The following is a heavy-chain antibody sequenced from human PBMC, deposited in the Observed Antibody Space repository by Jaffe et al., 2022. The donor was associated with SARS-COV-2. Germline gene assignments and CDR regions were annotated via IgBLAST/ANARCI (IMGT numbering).Heavy chain of an antibody. CDR3: ARDRSRAVAVTSKYYYYGMDV. CDR1: GYTFTSYG. J-gene: IGHJ6*02. D-gene: IGHD6-19*01. Sequence: QVQLVQSGAEVKKPGASVKVSCKASGYTFTSYGISWVRQAPGQGLEWMGWISAYNGNTNYAQKLQGRVTMTTDTSTSTAYMELRSLRSDDTAVYYCARDRSRAVAVTSKYYYYGMDVWGQGTTVTVSS. V-gene: IGHV1-18*01. CDR2: ISAYNGNT.